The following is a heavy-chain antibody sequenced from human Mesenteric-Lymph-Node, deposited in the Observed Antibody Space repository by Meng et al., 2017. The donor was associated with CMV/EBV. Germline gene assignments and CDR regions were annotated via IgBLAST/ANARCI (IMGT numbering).Heavy chain of an antibody. V-gene: IGHV2-5*02. J-gene: IGHJ4*02. CDR2: IYWDAET. D-gene: IGHD6-13*01. CDR1: GFSLSTSVVG. Sequence: QIPLKESGPTLVKPTHTITVTCTFSGFSLSTSVVGVGWISQRPGQALEGLGLIYWDAETRDTTYLQSSLTISKDSSNNHVGTTMTNMDPVDTATYYWAHSAGMAAAEPFYFDYWGQGTLVTVSS. CDR3: AHSAGMAAAEPFYFDY.